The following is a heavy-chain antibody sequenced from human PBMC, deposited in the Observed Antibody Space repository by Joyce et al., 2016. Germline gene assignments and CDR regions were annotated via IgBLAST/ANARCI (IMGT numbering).Heavy chain of an antibody. D-gene: IGHD1-26*01. V-gene: IGHV4-4*07. CDR1: GGSVSSYS. Sequence: QVQLQESGPGLVKPSETLSLTCTVSGGSVSSYSWNWIRQPAGNGLEWLGRFLSNGTTTYNPSLQGRLTVSLDTSKSQFSLRLSSVTAADTAKYFCARDIRGVFDYWGQGTLVAVSS. J-gene: IGHJ4*02. CDR3: ARDIRGVFDY. CDR2: FLSNGTT.